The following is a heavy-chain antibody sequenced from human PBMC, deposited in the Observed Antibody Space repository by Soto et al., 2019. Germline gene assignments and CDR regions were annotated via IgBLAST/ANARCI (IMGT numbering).Heavy chain of an antibody. Sequence: PGGSLRLSCAASGFTFSRYWMHWVRQTPGKGLEWVSRITSDGFSTTYTDSVKGRFTISRDNAKNTVYLQMNSLGVEDTALYFCARDFGRSGGSGFDYWGLGILVTVSS. CDR2: ITSDGFST. D-gene: IGHD2-15*01. J-gene: IGHJ4*02. V-gene: IGHV3-74*01. CDR1: GFTFSRYW. CDR3: ARDFGRSGGSGFDY.